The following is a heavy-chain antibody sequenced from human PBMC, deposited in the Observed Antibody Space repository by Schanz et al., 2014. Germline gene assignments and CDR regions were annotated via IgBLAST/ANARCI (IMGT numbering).Heavy chain of an antibody. CDR2: INSVGSNT. Sequence: EVQLVQSGGGLVQPGGSLRLSCAASGFTFSSHWMHWVRQDPGKGLVWVARINSVGSNTDYADSVTGRFTISRDNAKNTLYLQMNTLRAEDTAVYFCVSQTGSPNYWGQGTLXTVSS. V-gene: IGHV3-74*01. CDR1: GFTFSSHW. D-gene: IGHD6-13*01. J-gene: IGHJ4*02. CDR3: VSQTGSPNY.